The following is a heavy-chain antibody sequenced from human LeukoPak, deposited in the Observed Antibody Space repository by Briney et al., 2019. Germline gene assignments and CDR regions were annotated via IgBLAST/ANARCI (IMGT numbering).Heavy chain of an antibody. CDR2: ISWNSGSI. V-gene: IGHV3-9*01. CDR3: AKVRIVVVVSDAFDI. CDR1: GFTFDDYA. J-gene: IGHJ3*02. Sequence: QPGRSLRLSCAASGFTFDDYAMHWVRQAPGKGLEWVSGISWNSGSISYADSVKGRFTISRDNAKNSLYLQMNSLRAEDTALYYCAKVRIVVVVSDAFDIWGQGTMVTVSS. D-gene: IGHD2-15*01.